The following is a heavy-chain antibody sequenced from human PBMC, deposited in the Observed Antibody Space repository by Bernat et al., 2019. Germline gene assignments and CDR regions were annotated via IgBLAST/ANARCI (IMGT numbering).Heavy chain of an antibody. CDR3: AIVGATTFDY. D-gene: IGHD1-26*01. V-gene: IGHV1-3*01. J-gene: IGHJ4*02. Sequence: QVQLVQSGAEVKKPGASVKVSCKASGNTFSTYTIHWVRQAPGQRLEWMGWFSAGNGNTNYAQKLQGRVTITRDTSASTAYMELSSLRSEDTAVYYCAIVGATTFDYWGQGTLVTVSS. CDR1: GNTFSTYT. CDR2: FSAGNGNT.